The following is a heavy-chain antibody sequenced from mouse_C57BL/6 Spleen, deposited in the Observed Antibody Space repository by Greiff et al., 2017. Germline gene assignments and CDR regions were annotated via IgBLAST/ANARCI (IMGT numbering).Heavy chain of an antibody. Sequence: EVNLVESGEGLVKPGGSLKLSCAASGFTFSSYAMSWVRQTPEKRLEWVAYISSGGDYIYYADTVKGRFTISRDNARNTLYLQMSSLKSEETAMYYCTRDQDYYYGSSSYAMDYWGQGTSVTVSS. J-gene: IGHJ4*01. V-gene: IGHV5-9-1*02. CDR2: ISSGGDYI. D-gene: IGHD1-1*01. CDR1: GFTFSSYA. CDR3: TRDQDYYYGSSSYAMDY.